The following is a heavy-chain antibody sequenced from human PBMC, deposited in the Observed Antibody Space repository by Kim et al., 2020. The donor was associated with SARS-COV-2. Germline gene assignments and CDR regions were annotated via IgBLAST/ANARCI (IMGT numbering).Heavy chain of an antibody. Sequence: YAGSVKSRIAITQNTSQNQFTLQLNSVTPEDTAVYYCARRQGIYGMDVWVQGTTVTVSS. J-gene: IGHJ6*02. CDR3: ARRQGIYGMDV. V-gene: IGHV6-1*01.